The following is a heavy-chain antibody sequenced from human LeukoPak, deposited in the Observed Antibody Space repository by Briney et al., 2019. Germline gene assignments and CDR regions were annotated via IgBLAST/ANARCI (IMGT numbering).Heavy chain of an antibody. J-gene: IGHJ4*02. CDR3: AKDKDYYDSSGYYQPRYFDY. D-gene: IGHD3-22*01. V-gene: IGHV3-23*01. Sequence: PGGSLRLSCAASGFTFSNYAMSWVRQAPGKGLEWVSGISSSSGISYHADSVKGRFTISRDNSKNTLYLQMNSLRAEDTAVYYCAKDKDYYDSSGYYQPRYFDYWGQGTLVTVSS. CDR1: GFTFSNYA. CDR2: ISSSSGIS.